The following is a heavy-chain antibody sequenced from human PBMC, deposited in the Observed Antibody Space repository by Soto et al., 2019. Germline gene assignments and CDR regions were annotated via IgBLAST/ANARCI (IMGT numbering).Heavy chain of an antibody. CDR3: AKDRGWDYYDRSGYDWYCDL. CDR2: IGGSGGST. CDR1: GFTFSSYA. D-gene: IGHD3-22*01. V-gene: IGHV3-23*01. J-gene: IGHJ2*01. Sequence: EVQLLESGGGLVQPGGSLRLSCAASGFTFSSYAMSWVRQAPGKGLEWVSAIGGSGGSTYYADSVKGRFTISRDNSKNTVYLQMNSLRAEDTAVYYCAKDRGWDYYDRSGYDWYCDLLGRGTLVTVSS.